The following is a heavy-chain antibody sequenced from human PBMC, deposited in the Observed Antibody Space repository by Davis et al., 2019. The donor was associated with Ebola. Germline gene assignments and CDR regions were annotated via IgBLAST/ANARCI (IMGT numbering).Heavy chain of an antibody. CDR2: IDSSGENI. D-gene: IGHD1-1*01. CDR1: GFTFDNYA. CDR3: ARVQLELPDY. Sequence: GESLKISCAAAGFTFDNYALSWVRQAPGKGLEWVSSIDSSGENIFYADSLKGRFTVSRDNAKNLLFLQVDGLRVEDTAMYYCARVQLELPDYWGQETLVSVSS. V-gene: IGHV3-21*01. J-gene: IGHJ4*02.